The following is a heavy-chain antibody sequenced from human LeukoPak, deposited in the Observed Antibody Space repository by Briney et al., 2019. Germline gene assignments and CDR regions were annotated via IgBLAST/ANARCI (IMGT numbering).Heavy chain of an antibody. CDR3: ARTIVGDSTDAFDI. Sequence: GGSLRLSCAASGFTVSSNYMSWVRQAPVKGLEWVSVMYSGGSAYYADSVKGRFTISRDDSKNTLYLQMNSLRADDPAVYYCARTIVGDSTDAFDIWGQGTTVTVSS. D-gene: IGHD1-26*01. J-gene: IGHJ3*02. CDR1: GFTVSSNY. CDR2: MYSGGSA. V-gene: IGHV3-66*01.